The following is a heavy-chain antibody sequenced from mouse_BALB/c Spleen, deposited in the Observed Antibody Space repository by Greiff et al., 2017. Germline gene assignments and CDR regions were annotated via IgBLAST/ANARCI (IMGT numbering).Heavy chain of an antibody. V-gene: IGHV1-69*02. CDR2: IDPSDSYT. CDR3: ASWGYGGAGFAY. Sequence: QVQLQQPGAELVKPGASVKLSCKASGYTFTSYWMHWVKQRPGQGLEWIGEIDPSDSYTNYNQKFKGKATLTVDKSSSTAYMQLSSLTSEDSAVYYCASWGYGGAGFAYWGQGTLVTVSA. D-gene: IGHD1-1*01. CDR1: GYTFTSYW. J-gene: IGHJ3*01.